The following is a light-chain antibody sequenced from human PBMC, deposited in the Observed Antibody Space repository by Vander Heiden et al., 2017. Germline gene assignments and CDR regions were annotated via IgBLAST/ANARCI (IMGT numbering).Light chain of an antibody. CDR2: QDN. J-gene: IGLJ2*01. V-gene: IGLV3-1*01. Sequence: SYELTQPPSVSVSPGQTASITCSVDNLGDKSACWYQQKPGQSPRLVIYQDNKRPSGIPERFSGSNSGNTATLTISGTQAMDEADYYCQAWDTSTAWKVFGGGTKLTVL. CDR3: QAWDTSTAWKV. CDR1: NLGDKS.